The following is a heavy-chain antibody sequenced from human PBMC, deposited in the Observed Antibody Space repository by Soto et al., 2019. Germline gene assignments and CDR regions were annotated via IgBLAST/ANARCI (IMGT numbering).Heavy chain of an antibody. CDR1: GNTFTSHW. CDR3: ARHPYSSRKVDDAFDI. J-gene: IGHJ3*02. CDR2: IYPGDSEI. Sequence: XESLNVSRKCSGNTFTSHWIAWVLQTPGKGLEWMGIIYPGDSEIRYSTSFQGQVTISADKSISTAYLQWNSLKASDTAMYYCARHPYSSRKVDDAFDIWGQGTKVTVSS. V-gene: IGHV5-51*01. D-gene: IGHD2-2*01.